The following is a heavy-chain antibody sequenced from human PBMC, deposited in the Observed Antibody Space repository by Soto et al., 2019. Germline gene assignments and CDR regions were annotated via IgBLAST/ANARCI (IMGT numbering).Heavy chain of an antibody. V-gene: IGHV4-34*01. CDR1: GGSFSGYY. J-gene: IGHJ6*02. CDR2: INHSGST. D-gene: IGHD3-10*01. Sequence: LSLTCAVYGGSFSGYYWSWIRQPPGKGLEWIGEINHSGSTNYNPSLKSRVTISVDTSKNQFSLKLSSVTAADTAVYYCARCVVTMVRGVYYYYYGMDVWGQGTTVTVSS. CDR3: ARCVVTMVRGVYYYYYGMDV.